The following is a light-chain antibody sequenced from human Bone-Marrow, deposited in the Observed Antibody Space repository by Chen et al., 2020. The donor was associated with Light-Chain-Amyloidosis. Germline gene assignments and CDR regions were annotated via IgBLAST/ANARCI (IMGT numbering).Light chain of an antibody. V-gene: IGLV2-23*02. Sequence: QSSLTSPSSRSWSPGPSITISFPGSSSDVGNYNLVSWYQQHPGKAPKLMIFEVNKRPSGVSNRFSGSKSGNTASLTISGLLAEDEADYHCGSYAGSNTVVFGGGTKLTVL. CDR1: SSDVGNYNL. CDR2: EVN. J-gene: IGLJ2*01. CDR3: GSYAGSNTVV.